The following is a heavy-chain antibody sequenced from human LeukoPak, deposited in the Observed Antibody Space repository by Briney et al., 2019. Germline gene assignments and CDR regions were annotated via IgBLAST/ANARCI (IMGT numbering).Heavy chain of an antibody. J-gene: IGHJ2*01. CDR3: ARHSSGWGPYWYFDL. CDR1: GGYINKYY. D-gene: IGHD6-19*01. Sequence: SETLSLTCSVSGGYINKYYWSWIRQPPGKGLEWIGYIYYRGNTNYSPSLKSRVTITVDTSKNQVSLKLSSVTTADTAVYYCARHSSGWGPYWYFDLWGRGTLVTVSS. V-gene: IGHV4-59*01. CDR2: IYYRGNT.